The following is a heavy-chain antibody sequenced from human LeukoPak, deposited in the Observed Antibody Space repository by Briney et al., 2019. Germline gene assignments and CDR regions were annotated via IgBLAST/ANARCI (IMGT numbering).Heavy chain of an antibody. V-gene: IGHV3-30*18. D-gene: IGHD1-14*01. J-gene: IGHJ4*02. CDR3: AKGYERRIDY. Sequence: PGGSLRLSCAASGFTFSSYGMHWVRQAPGKGLEWVAVISYDGSNKYYADSVKGRFTISRDNSKNTLYLQMNSLRAEDTAVYYCAKGYERRIDYWGQGTLGTVSS. CDR2: ISYDGSNK. CDR1: GFTFSSYG.